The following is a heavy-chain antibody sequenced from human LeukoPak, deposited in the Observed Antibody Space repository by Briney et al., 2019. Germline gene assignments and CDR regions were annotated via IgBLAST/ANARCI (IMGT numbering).Heavy chain of an antibody. D-gene: IGHD5-18*01. Sequence: PSETLSLTCAVYGGSFSGYYWSWIRQPPGKGLEWIGEINHSGSTNYNPSLKSRVTISVDTSKNQFSLKLSSVTAADTAVYYCARQVDTAMAPHGMDVWGQGTTVTVSS. J-gene: IGHJ6*02. V-gene: IGHV4-34*01. CDR1: GGSFSGYY. CDR2: INHSGST. CDR3: ARQVDTAMAPHGMDV.